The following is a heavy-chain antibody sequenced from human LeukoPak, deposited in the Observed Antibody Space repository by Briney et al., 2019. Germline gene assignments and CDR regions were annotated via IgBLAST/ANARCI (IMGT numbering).Heavy chain of an antibody. CDR3: ARQGTGGSYYDY. V-gene: IGHV5-51*01. J-gene: IGHJ4*02. Sequence: GEALKISCNGSGHSFTSYWIVWVRQMPAKGLQGMGIIYPGDSDTRYNPSFQGQVPISADKSISTAYLQWSSLKASDTAMYYCARQGTGGSYYDYWGQGTLVTVSS. D-gene: IGHD1-26*01. CDR2: IYPGDSDT. CDR1: GHSFTSYW.